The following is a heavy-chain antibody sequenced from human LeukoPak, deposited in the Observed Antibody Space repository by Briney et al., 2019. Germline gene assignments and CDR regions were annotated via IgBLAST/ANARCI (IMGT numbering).Heavy chain of an antibody. V-gene: IGHV4-59*08. CDR3: ARHDEECPGEYCFLLSFDY. D-gene: IGHD2-8*02. J-gene: IGHJ4*01. Sequence: SETLSLTCTVSGGSINNFYWSWIRQSPGKGLEWIGYVHSSGRTDYNPSLRSRVSMSADPSTSQPSLRLTSVTAAATAVYFCARHDEECPGEYCFLLSFDYWGPGSLVTVSS. CDR1: GGSINNFY. CDR2: VHSSGRT.